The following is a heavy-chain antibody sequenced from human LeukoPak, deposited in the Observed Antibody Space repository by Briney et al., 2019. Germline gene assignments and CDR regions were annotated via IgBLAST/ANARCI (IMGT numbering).Heavy chain of an antibody. J-gene: IGHJ1*01. CDR3: ARGPEARDSITTNKYFQH. CDR1: GFTVSSNY. D-gene: IGHD3-22*01. Sequence: GGSLRLSCAASGFTVSSNYMSWVRQAPGKGLEWVSVIYSGGSTYYADSVKGRFTISRDNSKNTLYLQMNSLRAEDTAVYYCARGPEARDSITTNKYFQHWGQGTLVTVSS. V-gene: IGHV3-53*01. CDR2: IYSGGST.